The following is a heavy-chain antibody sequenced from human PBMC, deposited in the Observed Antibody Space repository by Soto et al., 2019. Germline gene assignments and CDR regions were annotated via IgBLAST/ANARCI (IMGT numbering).Heavy chain of an antibody. J-gene: IGHJ4*02. CDR3: TTGHFGESLYYFDS. Sequence: NPGGSLRLSCAASGFTFSNAWMSWVRQAPGKGLEWVGRIKSKTDGGTTDYAAPVKGRFTISRDDSKNTLYLHMNSLKTEDTAVYYCTTGHFGESLYYFDSWGQGTLVTVSS. CDR2: IKSKTDGGTT. V-gene: IGHV3-15*01. D-gene: IGHD3-10*01. CDR1: GFTFSNAW.